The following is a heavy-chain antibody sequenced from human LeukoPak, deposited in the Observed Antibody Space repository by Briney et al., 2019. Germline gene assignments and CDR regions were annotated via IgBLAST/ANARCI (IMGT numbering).Heavy chain of an antibody. Sequence: PGGSLRLSCAASGFTFSSYWMHWVRQAPGKGLVWVSGIYSDATYYADSVKGRFAISRDNAKNTLYLQMNSLRAEDTAVYYCARESYDSSGYYYGGGFDYWGQGTLVTVSS. J-gene: IGHJ4*02. CDR1: GFTFSSYW. D-gene: IGHD3-22*01. CDR2: IYSDAT. CDR3: ARESYDSSGYYYGGGFDY. V-gene: IGHV3-74*01.